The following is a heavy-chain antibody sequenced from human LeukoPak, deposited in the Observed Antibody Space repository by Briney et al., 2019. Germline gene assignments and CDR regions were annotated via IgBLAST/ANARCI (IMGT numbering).Heavy chain of an antibody. CDR2: ISSSSSYI. J-gene: IGHJ4*02. CDR3: ARDRVGATYYLDY. Sequence: PGGSLRLSCAASGFTFSTYEMNWVRQAPGKGLEWVSSISSSSSYIYYADSVKGRFTISRDNAKNSLYLQMNSLRAEDTAVYYCARDRVGATYYLDYWGQGTLVTVSS. D-gene: IGHD1-26*01. CDR1: GFTFSTYE. V-gene: IGHV3-21*01.